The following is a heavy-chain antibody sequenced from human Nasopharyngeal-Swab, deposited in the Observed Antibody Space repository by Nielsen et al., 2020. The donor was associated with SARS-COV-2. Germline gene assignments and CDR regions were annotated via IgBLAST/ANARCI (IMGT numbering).Heavy chain of an antibody. CDR2: IYYSGST. J-gene: IGHJ3*02. CDR3: ARLRGDYAADAFDI. V-gene: IGHV4-39*01. Sequence: WIRQPPGKGLEWIGSIYYSGSTYYNPSLKSRVTISVDTSKNQFSLKLSSVTAADTAVYCCARLRGDYAADAFDIWGQGTMVTVSS. D-gene: IGHD4-17*01.